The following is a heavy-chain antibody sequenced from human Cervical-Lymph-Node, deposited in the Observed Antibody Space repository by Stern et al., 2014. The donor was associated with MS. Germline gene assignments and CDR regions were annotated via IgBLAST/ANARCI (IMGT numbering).Heavy chain of an antibody. D-gene: IGHD3-10*01. Sequence: QVQLVQSGAEVRKPGASVKVSCKTSGYTFTDYYLHWVRQAPGQGLEWMGWINPNNGDTNFAQKFQGRVTMTRDKSISTVYMSLSRLRSDDTAVYYCARVNTLVRGVRGWFDPWGQGALVTVSS. CDR3: ARVNTLVRGVRGWFDP. CDR1: GYTFTDYY. CDR2: INPNNGDT. V-gene: IGHV1-2*02. J-gene: IGHJ5*02.